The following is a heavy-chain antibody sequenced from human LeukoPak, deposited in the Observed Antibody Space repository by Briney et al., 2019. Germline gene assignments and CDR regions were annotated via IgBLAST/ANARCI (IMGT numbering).Heavy chain of an antibody. CDR2: IYHSGST. D-gene: IGHD2-15*01. CDR3: ARAEYCSGGSCSIFDY. CDR1: GDSIISRSCY. V-gene: IGHV4-39*07. J-gene: IGHJ4*02. Sequence: SETLSLTCTVSGDSIISRSCYWGWIRQPPGKGLEWMGSIYHSGSTYYNPSLKSRVTISVDTSKNQFSLKLSSVTAADTAVYYCARAEYCSGGSCSIFDYWGQGTLVTVSS.